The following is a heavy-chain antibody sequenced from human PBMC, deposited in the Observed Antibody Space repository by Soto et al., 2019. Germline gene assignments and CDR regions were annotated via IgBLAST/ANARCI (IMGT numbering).Heavy chain of an antibody. Sequence: SGPTLVNPTQTLTLTCTFSGFSLTNSGVGVGWIRQPPGKALEWLALIYWDDDKRYSPSLKNRLTITKDTSKNQVVLTMTNMDPVDTGTYYCARPMSNYGVHGGAFDIWGQGTMVTVSS. CDR3: ARPMSNYGVHGGAFDI. D-gene: IGHD4-17*01. CDR1: GFSLTNSGVG. CDR2: IYWDDDK. J-gene: IGHJ3*02. V-gene: IGHV2-5*02.